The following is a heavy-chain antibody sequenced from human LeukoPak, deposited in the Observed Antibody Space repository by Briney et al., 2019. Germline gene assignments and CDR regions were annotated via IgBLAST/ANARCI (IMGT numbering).Heavy chain of an antibody. CDR3: AKMKGATYHYYYAMDV. CDR2: MSGSGRST. V-gene: IGHV3-23*01. CDR1: GLTFSSFA. D-gene: IGHD5-24*01. Sequence: PGGSLRLSCTASGLTFSSFAMSWVRQAPGKGLEWVSAMSGSGRSTYYADTVRGRFTVSRDNSKNTLYLQMNSLRAEDTALYYCAKMKGATYHYYYAMDVWGKGTTVAVS. J-gene: IGHJ6*04.